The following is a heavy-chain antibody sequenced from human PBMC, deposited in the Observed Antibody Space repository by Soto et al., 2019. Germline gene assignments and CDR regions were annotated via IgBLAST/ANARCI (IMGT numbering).Heavy chain of an antibody. CDR2: IIPTFGTA. CDR3: AGSFKYGSGTFDALDV. J-gene: IGHJ3*01. CDR1: GGTSSDYA. V-gene: IGHV1-69*01. Sequence: QVLLVQSGTEVKKPGSSVTVSCQASGGTSSDYALTWVRQAPGQGLEWMGGIIPTFGTAKYAQRFQGRVSITADESSSTAYMELSSLKSEDTAVYYCAGSFKYGSGTFDALDVWGHGTMVMVSS. D-gene: IGHD3-10*01.